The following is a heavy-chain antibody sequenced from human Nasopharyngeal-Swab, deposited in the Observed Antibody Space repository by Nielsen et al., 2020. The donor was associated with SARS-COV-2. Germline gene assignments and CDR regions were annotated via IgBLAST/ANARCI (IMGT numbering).Heavy chain of an antibody. V-gene: IGHV1-69*13. CDR2: IIPIFGTA. J-gene: IGHJ4*02. Sequence: SVKVSCKASGGTFSSYAISWARQAPGQGLEWMGGIIPIFGTADYAQKFRDRVTITADESTSTAYMELSSLRSEDTAVYYCARSGYSNSDIDYWGQGTLVTVSS. D-gene: IGHD6-6*01. CDR1: GGTFSSYA. CDR3: ARSGYSNSDIDY.